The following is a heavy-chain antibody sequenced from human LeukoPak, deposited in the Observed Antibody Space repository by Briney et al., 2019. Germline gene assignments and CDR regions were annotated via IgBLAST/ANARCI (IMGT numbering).Heavy chain of an antibody. CDR2: IHDDGIVT. CDR3: ARGRGWVDH. D-gene: IGHD3-16*01. Sequence: GGSLRLSCAASGFTFTAYAMSWFRQPPEKGLEWVANIHDDGIVTHYVDSVKGRLTISRDNARNSVNLQLHSLRVEDTALYYCARGRGWVDHWGQGTLVTVSS. J-gene: IGHJ4*02. CDR1: GFTFTAYA. V-gene: IGHV3-7*01.